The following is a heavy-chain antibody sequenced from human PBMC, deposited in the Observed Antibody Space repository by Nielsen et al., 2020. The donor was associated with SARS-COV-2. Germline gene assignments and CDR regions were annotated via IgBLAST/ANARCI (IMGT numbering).Heavy chain of an antibody. D-gene: IGHD1-26*01. Sequence: GGSLRLSCTASGFTFRKFAMSWVRQAPGKGLEWVSGISGSGGNRDYADSVKGRFTISRDNSRNTLFLQMSSLRVDDTAVYYCAKEWEQPGFDYWGQGTLVTVSS. CDR3: AKEWEQPGFDY. J-gene: IGHJ4*02. CDR1: GFTFRKFA. V-gene: IGHV3-23*01. CDR2: ISGSGGNR.